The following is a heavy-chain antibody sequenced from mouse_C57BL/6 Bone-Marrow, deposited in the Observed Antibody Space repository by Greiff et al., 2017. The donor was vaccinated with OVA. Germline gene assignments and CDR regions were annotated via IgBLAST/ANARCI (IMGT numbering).Heavy chain of an antibody. V-gene: IGHV1-15*01. J-gene: IGHJ2*01. CDR1: RYTFTAYE. CDR3: ARSYSNYGDFDY. D-gene: IGHD2-5*01. Sequence: QVQLQQSGAELVRPGASVTLSCKASRYTFTAYEMHWVKQTPVHGLEWIGAIDPENGGTAYTQKFKGKAILTADKSSSSAYMDLRSLTSDDSAVYFCARSYSNYGDFDYWGQGTTLTVSS. CDR2: IDPENGGT.